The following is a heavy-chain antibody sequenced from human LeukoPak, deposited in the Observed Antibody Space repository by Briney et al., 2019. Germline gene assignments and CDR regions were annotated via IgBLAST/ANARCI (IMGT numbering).Heavy chain of an antibody. Sequence: SGGSLRLSCAVSGLFVSSDYMTWVRQAPGKGLEWVSLIYSGGKTYYTDSVKGRFTISRDNSNKTLFLQMNGLRAEDTAVYYCARVRDDSRGNAFDIWGQGTMVTVS. J-gene: IGHJ3*02. CDR2: IYSGGKT. D-gene: IGHD1-1*01. CDR3: ARVRDDSRGNAFDI. V-gene: IGHV3-53*01. CDR1: GLFVSSDY.